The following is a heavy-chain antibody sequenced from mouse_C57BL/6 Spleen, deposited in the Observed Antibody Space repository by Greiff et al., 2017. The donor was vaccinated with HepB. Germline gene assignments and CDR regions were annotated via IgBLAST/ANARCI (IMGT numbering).Heavy chain of an antibody. CDR3: TSQGDSNHWYFDV. CDR1: GYTFTDYE. V-gene: IGHV1-15*01. J-gene: IGHJ1*03. D-gene: IGHD2-5*01. Sequence: VQLQQSGAELVRPGASVTLSCKASGYTFTDYEMHWVKQTPVHGLEWIGAIDPETGGTVYNQKFKGKAILTADKSSSTAYMELRSLTSEDSAVYYCTSQGDSNHWYFDVWGTGTTVTVSS. CDR2: IDPETGGT.